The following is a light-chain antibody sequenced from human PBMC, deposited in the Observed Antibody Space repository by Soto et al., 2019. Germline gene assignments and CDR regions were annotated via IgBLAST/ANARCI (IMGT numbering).Light chain of an antibody. CDR2: LTS. Sequence: EIVLTQSPGTLSLSPGERATISCRTSQSLTSNNLAWHQQKPGQAPRLLIDLTSRTATGTPDRVSGSGSGTDFTLTISRLEPEDFAVYFCQQYDTSPPTFGVGTNVESK. CDR1: QSLTSNN. V-gene: IGKV3-20*01. J-gene: IGKJ4*01. CDR3: QQYDTSPPT.